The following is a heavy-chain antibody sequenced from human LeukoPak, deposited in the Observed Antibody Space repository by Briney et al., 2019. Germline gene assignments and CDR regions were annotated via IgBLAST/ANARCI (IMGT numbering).Heavy chain of an antibody. J-gene: IGHJ4*02. D-gene: IGHD3-22*01. CDR1: GYTFTSYD. CDR2: MNPNSGNT. CDR3: ARDVDPKRLYYDSSGYYPNFDY. Sequence: ASVKVSCKASGYTFTSYDINWVRQATGQGLEWMGWMNPNSGNTGYAQKLQGRVTMTRNTSISTAYMELSSLRSEDTAVYYCARDVDPKRLYYDSSGYYPNFDYWGQGTLVTVSS. V-gene: IGHV1-8*01.